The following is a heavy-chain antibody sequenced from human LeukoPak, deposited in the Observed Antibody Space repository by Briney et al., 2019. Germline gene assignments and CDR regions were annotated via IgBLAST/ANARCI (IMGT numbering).Heavy chain of an antibody. CDR2: IGSSSTYT. J-gene: IGHJ4*02. Sequence: PGGSLRLSCAASGFTFSGYYMSWVGQAPGKGLEWVSCIGSSSTYTNYADSVKGRFTISRDNAKNSLYLQMDGLRAEDTAVYYCARDRGAVAAAWFDYRGQGTLVTVSS. D-gene: IGHD6-19*01. CDR1: GFTFSGYY. CDR3: ARDRGAVAAAWFDY. V-gene: IGHV3-11*05.